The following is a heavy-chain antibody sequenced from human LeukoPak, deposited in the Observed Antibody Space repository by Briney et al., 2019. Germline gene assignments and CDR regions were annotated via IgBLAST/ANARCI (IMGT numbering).Heavy chain of an antibody. J-gene: IGHJ4*02. CDR1: GFTFSSYS. CDR3: ARHPTLGIGCSGGSCYPAH. Sequence: GGSLRLSCAASGFTFSSYSMNWVRQAPGKGLEWVSSISSSSSYIYYADSVKGRFTISRDNAKNSLYLQMNSLRAEDTAVYYCARHPTLGIGCSGGSCYPAHRGQGTLVTVSS. CDR2: ISSSSSYI. D-gene: IGHD2-15*01. V-gene: IGHV3-21*01.